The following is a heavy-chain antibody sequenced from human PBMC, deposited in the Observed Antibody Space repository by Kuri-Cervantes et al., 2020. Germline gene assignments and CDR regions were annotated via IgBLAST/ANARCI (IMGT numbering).Heavy chain of an antibody. CDR1: GGSISSGGYY. Sequence: SETLSLTCTVSGGSISSGGYYWSWIRQHPGKGLEWIGYIYYSGSTYYNPSLKSRVTISVDTSKNQFSLKLSSVTAADTAVYYCARGPVAYEFDPWGQGTLVTVSS. V-gene: IGHV4-31*03. CDR3: ARGPVAYEFDP. D-gene: IGHD2-15*01. CDR2: IYYSGST. J-gene: IGHJ5*02.